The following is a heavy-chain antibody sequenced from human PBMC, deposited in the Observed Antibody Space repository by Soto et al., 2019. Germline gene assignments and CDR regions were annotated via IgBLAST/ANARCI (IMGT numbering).Heavy chain of an antibody. J-gene: IGHJ4*02. CDR2: VYYSGST. D-gene: IGHD1-1*01. V-gene: IGHV4-59*01. Sequence: QVQLQESGPGLVKPSETLSLTCTVSGASISSYYWSWLRQPQGKGLEWIGYVYYSGSTNYKPSLKSRVTIAVDTSKNQFSLKLSSVTAADAAMSYCARATTPSLWGQGTLVTVSS. CDR3: ARATTPSL. CDR1: GASISSYY.